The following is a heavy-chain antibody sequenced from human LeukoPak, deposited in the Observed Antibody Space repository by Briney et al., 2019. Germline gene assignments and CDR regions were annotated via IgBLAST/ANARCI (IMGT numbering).Heavy chain of an antibody. CDR1: GFTFSSYG. V-gene: IGHV3-30*02. J-gene: IGHJ4*02. Sequence: GGSLRLSCTASGFTFSSYGIHWVRQAPGKGLEWVAFIQYDASEKYYADSVKGRFTISRDNSKNTLYLQMNSLRAEDTVVYYCAKDQTGRYFDWFPPGDFWGQGTLVTVSS. D-gene: IGHD3-9*01. CDR3: AKDQTGRYFDWFPPGDF. CDR2: IQYDASEK.